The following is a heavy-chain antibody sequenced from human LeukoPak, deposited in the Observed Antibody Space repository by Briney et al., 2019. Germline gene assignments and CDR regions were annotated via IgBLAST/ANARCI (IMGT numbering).Heavy chain of an antibody. D-gene: IGHD6-13*01. CDR3: AKDVAAAFTSRLHI. J-gene: IGHJ3*02. CDR2: ISGSGGST. Sequence: GGSLRLSCAASGFTFSSYGMHWVRQAPGKGLEWVSAISGSGGSTYYADSVKGRFTISRDNSKNTHYVQMNSLRAEDTAVYYCAKDVAAAFTSRLHIWGQGTMVTVSS. V-gene: IGHV3-23*01. CDR1: GFTFSSYG.